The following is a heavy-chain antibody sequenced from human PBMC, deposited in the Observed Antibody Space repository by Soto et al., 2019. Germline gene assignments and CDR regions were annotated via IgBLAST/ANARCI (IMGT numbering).Heavy chain of an antibody. Sequence: ASETLSLPCTVSGGSISSGNYYWSWIRRPPGKGLEWIGFISYSGSTYYSLSLKSRVTISVDTSKNQFSLNLSFVTAADTAVYYCATMGTPATGLYYFDYWGQGTLVTVSS. V-gene: IGHV4-30-4*01. CDR3: ATMGTPATGLYYFDY. J-gene: IGHJ4*02. CDR2: ISYSGST. CDR1: GGSISSGNYY. D-gene: IGHD5-18*01.